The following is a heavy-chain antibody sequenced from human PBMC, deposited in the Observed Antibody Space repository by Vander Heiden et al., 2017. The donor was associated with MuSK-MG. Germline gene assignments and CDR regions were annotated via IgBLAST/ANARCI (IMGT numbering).Heavy chain of an antibody. CDR1: GFTFSSYA. Sequence: EVQLVESGGGLVQPGGSLRLSCDASGFTFSSYAMSWVRQAPGKGLEWVSAISGSGRRTYYADSVKGLFTISRDNSTNTLYLQMHSLRAEDTAVYYCAKDLRSLLHYDYVWGSYRRTPLVYYYYGMDVWCQG. V-gene: IGHV3-23*04. CDR3: AKDLRSLLHYDYVWGSYRRTPLVYYYYGMDV. CDR2: ISGSGRRT. J-gene: IGHJ6*02. D-gene: IGHD3-16*02.